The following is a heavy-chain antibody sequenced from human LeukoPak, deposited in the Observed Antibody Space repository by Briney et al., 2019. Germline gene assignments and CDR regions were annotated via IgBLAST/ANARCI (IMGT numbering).Heavy chain of an antibody. V-gene: IGHV1-18*01. CDR1: GYTFTKYG. D-gene: IGHD2-2*01. CDR2: ISGSNGNT. J-gene: IGHJ5*02. CDR3: TRDRRSASPNWFDP. Sequence: GASVKVSCKASGYTFTKYGISWVRQAPGQGLEWMGWISGSNGNTNYAQKVQGRVTMTTDTSTSTAFMELRSLRSDDTAAYFCTRDRRSASPNWFDPWGQGTLVTVSS.